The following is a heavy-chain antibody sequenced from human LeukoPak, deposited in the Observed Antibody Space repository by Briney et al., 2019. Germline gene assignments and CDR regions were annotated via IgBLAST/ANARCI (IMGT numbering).Heavy chain of an antibody. CDR2: ISSSSYI. Sequence: PGGSLGLSCAASGFTFSSYTMNWVRQAPGKGLEWVPSISSSSYIYYADSVKGRFTISRDNAKNSLYLQMNSLRAEDTAVYYCARDREGDYIWGSYRPDWFDPWGQGTLVTVSS. CDR3: ARDREGDYIWGSYRPDWFDP. V-gene: IGHV3-21*01. CDR1: GFTFSSYT. D-gene: IGHD3-16*02. J-gene: IGHJ5*02.